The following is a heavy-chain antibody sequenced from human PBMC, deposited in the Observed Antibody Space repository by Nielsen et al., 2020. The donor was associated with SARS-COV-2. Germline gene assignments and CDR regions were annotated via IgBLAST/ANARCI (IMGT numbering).Heavy chain of an antibody. CDR1: GYSLTEIS. J-gene: IGHJ4*02. CDR3: AREHFVGGLGIVVVISTILDY. CDR2: FDPEDGEI. Sequence: ASVKVSCKVSGYSLTEISMHWVRQAPGKGLEWMGSFDPEDGEIIYAQKFEGRVTMTEDTSTDTAYMELRSLRSEDTAVYYCAREHFVGGLGIVVVISTILDYWGQGTLVTVSS. D-gene: IGHD3-22*01. V-gene: IGHV1-24*01.